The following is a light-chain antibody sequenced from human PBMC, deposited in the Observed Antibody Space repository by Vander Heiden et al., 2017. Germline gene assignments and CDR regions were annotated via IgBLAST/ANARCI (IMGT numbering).Light chain of an antibody. V-gene: IGLV2-11*01. CDR1: NRDVGAYNY. J-gene: IGLJ1*01. CDR3: CSYAGTYTFYV. Sequence: QSALTQPRSVSGSPGPSATISCPGTNRDVGAYNYVSWYQHHPGKAPQLKIYDVSKRPSGVPDHFSGSKSGNTASLTISGRQAEDEADYYCCSYAGTYTFYVFGTGTKVTVL. CDR2: DVS.